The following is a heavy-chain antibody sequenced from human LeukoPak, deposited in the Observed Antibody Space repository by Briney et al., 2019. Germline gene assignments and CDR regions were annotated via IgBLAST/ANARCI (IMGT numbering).Heavy chain of an antibody. CDR2: INPNSGVT. Sequence: ASVKVSCXASGYTFIGYYMHWVRQAPGQGLEGMGWINPNSGVTNYAQKFQDRVRMTRDTSISTAYTELSRLTSDDTAVYYCARENWFDSWGQGTLVSVSS. CDR1: GYTFIGYY. CDR3: ARENWFDS. J-gene: IGHJ5*01. V-gene: IGHV1-2*02.